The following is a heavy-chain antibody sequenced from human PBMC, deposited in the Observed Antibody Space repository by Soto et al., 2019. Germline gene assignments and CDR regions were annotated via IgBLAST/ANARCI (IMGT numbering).Heavy chain of an antibody. CDR3: ARETYSSSWYFDY. CDR1: GFTFSSHG. V-gene: IGHV3-33*01. Sequence: GESLTLSCPASGFTFSSHGMHWVRPAPGKGLEWVAVLGYDGSKKYYADCVKGRFTISRDNSKNTLYLQMNSLRAEDTAVYYCARETYSSSWYFDYWGQGTLVTVSS. CDR2: LGYDGSKK. D-gene: IGHD6-13*01. J-gene: IGHJ4*02.